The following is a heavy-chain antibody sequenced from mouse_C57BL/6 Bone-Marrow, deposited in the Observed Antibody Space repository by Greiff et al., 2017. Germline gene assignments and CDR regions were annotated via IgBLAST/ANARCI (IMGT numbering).Heavy chain of an antibody. D-gene: IGHD2-1*01. CDR1: GYAFSSSW. Sequence: VVEPGASVKISCKASGYAFSSSWMNWVKQRPGKGLEWIGRIYPGDGDTNYNGKFKGKATLTADKSSSTAYMQLSSLTSEDSAVYFCARGLRCADSGQGTLVTVSA. CDR3: ARGLRCAD. J-gene: IGHJ3*01. CDR2: IYPGDGDT. V-gene: IGHV1-82*01.